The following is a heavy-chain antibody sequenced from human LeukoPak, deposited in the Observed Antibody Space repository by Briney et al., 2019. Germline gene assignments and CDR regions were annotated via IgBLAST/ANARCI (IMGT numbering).Heavy chain of an antibody. J-gene: IGHJ5*02. V-gene: IGHV1-24*01. CDR2: FDPEDGET. CDR1: GYTLTELS. D-gene: IGHD3-9*01. Sequence: GASVKVSCKVSGYTLTELSMHWVRQAPGKGLEWMGGFDPEDGETIYAQKFQGRVTMTEDTSTDTAYMELSSLRTEDTAVYYCAIEFRKRYFDWAWGQGTLVTVSS. CDR3: AIEFRKRYFDWA.